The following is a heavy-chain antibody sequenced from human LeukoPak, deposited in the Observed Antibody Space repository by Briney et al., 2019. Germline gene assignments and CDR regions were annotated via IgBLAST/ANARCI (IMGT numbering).Heavy chain of an antibody. CDR1: EFTFRSYA. V-gene: IGHV3-23*01. CDR3: AKDSSNIMGARLDY. D-gene: IGHD1-26*01. CDR2: ISGSGVGT. J-gene: IGHJ4*02. Sequence: PGGSLRLSCAASEFTFRSYAMSWVRQAPGKGLEWVSAISGSGVGTYYADSVKGRFTISRDNSKNTLYLQMNSLRAEDTAVYYCAKDSSNIMGARLDYWGQGTLATVSS.